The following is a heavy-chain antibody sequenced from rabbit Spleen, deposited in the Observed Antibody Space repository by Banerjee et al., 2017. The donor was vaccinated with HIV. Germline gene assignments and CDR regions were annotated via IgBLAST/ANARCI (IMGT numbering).Heavy chain of an antibody. CDR2: IYGGSSAGT. V-gene: IGHV1S40*01. D-gene: IGHD1-1*01. CDR1: GFSFSSRYY. Sequence: QSLEESGGDLVKPGASLTLTCTASGFSFSSRYYMCWVRQAPGKGLEWIACIYGGSSAGTYYASWVNGRFTISKASSTTVTLQMTSLTAADTATYFCAKVAGGSTSGYYTTLWGPGTLVTVS. CDR3: AKVAGGSTSGYYTTL. J-gene: IGHJ2*01.